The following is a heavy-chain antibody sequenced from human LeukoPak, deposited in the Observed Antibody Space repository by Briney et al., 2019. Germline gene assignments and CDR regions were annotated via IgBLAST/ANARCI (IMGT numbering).Heavy chain of an antibody. Sequence: GASVKVSCKASGGTFSSYAISWVRQAPGQGLEWMGWISAYNGNTNYAQKLQGRVTMTTDTSTSTAYMELRSLRSDDTAVYYCARDRVLHSMAQDAFDIWGQGTMVTVSS. CDR2: ISAYNGNT. CDR3: ARDRVLHSMAQDAFDI. CDR1: GGTFSSYA. J-gene: IGHJ3*02. D-gene: IGHD2/OR15-2a*01. V-gene: IGHV1-18*01.